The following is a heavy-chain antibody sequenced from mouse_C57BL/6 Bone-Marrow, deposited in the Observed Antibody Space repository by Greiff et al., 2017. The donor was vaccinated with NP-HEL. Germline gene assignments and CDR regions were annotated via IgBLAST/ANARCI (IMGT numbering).Heavy chain of an antibody. CDR2: INPGSGGT. V-gene: IGHV1-54*01. CDR1: GYALTNYL. D-gene: IGHD2-4*01. CDR3: ARGGIYYDYAWFAY. Sequence: QVQLQQSGAELVRPGTSVKVSCKASGYALTNYLIEWVKQRPGQGLEWIGVINPGSGGTNYNEKFKGKATLTADKSSSTAYMQLSSLTSEDSAVYFCARGGIYYDYAWFAYWGQGTLVTVPA. J-gene: IGHJ3*01.